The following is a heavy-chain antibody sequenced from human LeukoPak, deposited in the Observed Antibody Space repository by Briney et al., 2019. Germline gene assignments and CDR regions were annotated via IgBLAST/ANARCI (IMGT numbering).Heavy chain of an antibody. CDR2: ISGSGGST. CDR1: GFTFSSYA. Sequence: PGGSLRLSCAASGFTFSSYAMHWVRQAPGKGLEWVSAISGSGGSTYYADSVKGRFTISRDNSKNTLYLQMNSLSTEDTAVYYCARVSGAEAATGGYFDRWGQGTLVTVSS. J-gene: IGHJ4*02. CDR3: ARVSGAEAATGGYFDR. V-gene: IGHV3-23*01. D-gene: IGHD6-13*01.